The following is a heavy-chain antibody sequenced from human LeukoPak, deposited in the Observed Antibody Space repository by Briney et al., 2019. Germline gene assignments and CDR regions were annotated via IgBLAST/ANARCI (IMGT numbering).Heavy chain of an antibody. D-gene: IGHD3-22*01. V-gene: IGHV3-20*04. J-gene: IGHJ4*02. CDR1: GFTFDGYG. CDR3: ARASHYYDGAFYFYY. CDR2: INWNGGST. Sequence: GGSLRLSCAASGFTFDGYGMSWVRQAPAKGLEWVSGINWNGGSTGYADSVKGRFTISRDNAKNSLYLQMNSLRAEDTALYYCARASHYYDGAFYFYYWGQGTPVTVSS.